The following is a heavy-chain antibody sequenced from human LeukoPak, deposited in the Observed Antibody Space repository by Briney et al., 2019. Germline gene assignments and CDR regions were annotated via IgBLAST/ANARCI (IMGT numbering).Heavy chain of an antibody. V-gene: IGHV3-53*01. D-gene: IGHD5-24*01. J-gene: IGHJ4*02. Sequence: GGSLRLSCAASGFTVSSNYMNWARQAPGKGLEWVSVIYGGGNIYYADSVKGRFTISRDNSKNTLYLQMNSLRAEDTAVYYCTRGAGYNYPYYFDYWGQGTLVTVSS. CDR3: TRGAGYNYPYYFDY. CDR2: IYGGGNI. CDR1: GFTVSSNY.